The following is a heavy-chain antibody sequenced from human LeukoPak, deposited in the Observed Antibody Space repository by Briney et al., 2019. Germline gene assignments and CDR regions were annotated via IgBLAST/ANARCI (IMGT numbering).Heavy chain of an antibody. CDR1: GFTFSTYS. D-gene: IGHD2-2*01. CDR3: ARFSCSSTSCFDYFDY. Sequence: PGGSLRLSCAASGFTFSTYSMNWVRQAPGKGVEWVSYISGSSSTIYYADSVKGRFTISRDSAKNSLYLQMNSLRAEDTAVYYCARFSCSSTSCFDYFDYWGQGTLVTVSS. CDR2: ISGSSSTI. V-gene: IGHV3-48*01. J-gene: IGHJ4*02.